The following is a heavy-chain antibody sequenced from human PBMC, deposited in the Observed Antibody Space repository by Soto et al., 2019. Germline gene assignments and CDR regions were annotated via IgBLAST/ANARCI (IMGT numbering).Heavy chain of an antibody. J-gene: IGHJ4*02. V-gene: IGHV3-74*01. CDR1: GFTFSRYW. CDR2: IYSDESST. CDR3: ARGEYGTGTSCHGYGAGD. Sequence: EVQLVESGGGLVQPGGSLRLSCAVSGFTFSRYWMHWVRQAPGKGLVWVSRIYSDESSTSYADSVKGRFTISRDNAKNTLYLQMNRLRAEDTAVYYCARGEYGTGTSCHGYGAGDWGQGTLVTFSS. D-gene: IGHD2-2*01.